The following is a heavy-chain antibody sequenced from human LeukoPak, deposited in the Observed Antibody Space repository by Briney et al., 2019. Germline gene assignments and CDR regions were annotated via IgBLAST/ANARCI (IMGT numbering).Heavy chain of an antibody. CDR1: GFTVSSNY. D-gene: IGHD1-26*01. J-gene: IGHJ6*02. CDR2: IYSGGST. CDR3: ARDVGDYYYYGMDV. Sequence: GGSLRLSRAASGFTVSSNYMSWVRQAPGKGLEWVSVIYSGGSTYYADSVKGRFTISRDNSKNTLYLQMNSLRAEDTTVYYCARDVGDYYYYGMDVWGQGTTVTVSS. V-gene: IGHV3-53*01.